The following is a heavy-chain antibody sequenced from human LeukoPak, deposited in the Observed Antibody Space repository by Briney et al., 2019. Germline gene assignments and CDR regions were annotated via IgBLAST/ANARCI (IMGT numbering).Heavy chain of an antibody. D-gene: IGHD6-6*01. CDR1: GGSISSYY. CDR3: ARESAYYSSSSMEVFDY. Sequence: SETLSLTCTVSGGSISSYYWSWIRQPAGKGLEWIGRIYTSGSTNYNPSLKSRVTISVDKSKNQFSLRLSSVTAADTAVYYCARESAYYSSSSMEVFDYWGQGTLVTVSS. CDR2: IYTSGST. V-gene: IGHV4-4*07. J-gene: IGHJ4*02.